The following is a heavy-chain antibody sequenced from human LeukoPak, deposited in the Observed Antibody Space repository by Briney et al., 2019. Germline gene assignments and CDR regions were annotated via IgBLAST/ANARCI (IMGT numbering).Heavy chain of an antibody. D-gene: IGHD2-15*01. J-gene: IGHJ4*02. V-gene: IGHV3-74*01. CDR1: GLAFSAYR. CDR2: ISTDGYTT. CDR3: VVGGSPGY. Sequence: GGSLRLSCAASGLAFSAYRMHWVRQAPRKGLVWVSRISTDGYTTDYADFVQGRFTASRDNTKNTWSLEMNSLRAEDTAVYYCVVGGSPGYWGQGTLVTVSS.